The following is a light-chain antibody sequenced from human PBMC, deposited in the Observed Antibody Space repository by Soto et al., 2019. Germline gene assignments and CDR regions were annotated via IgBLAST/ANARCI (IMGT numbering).Light chain of an antibody. Sequence: QSVLTQPASVSXSPGHSIAIFCTGTSSDVGGYSYVSWYQQQPGKAPKLVISDVSNRPSGVSDRFSGSKSGNTASLTISGLQTEDEADYYCASYTTSSTYVFGTGTKVTVL. V-gene: IGLV2-14*01. CDR3: ASYTTSSTYV. J-gene: IGLJ1*01. CDR1: SSDVGGYSY. CDR2: DVS.